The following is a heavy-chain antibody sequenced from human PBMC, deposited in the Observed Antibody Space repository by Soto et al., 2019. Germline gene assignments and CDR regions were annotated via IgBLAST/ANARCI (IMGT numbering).Heavy chain of an antibody. CDR3: AGYCTTTTRPTFAF. Sequence: SETLSLTCTVSGGSISRSDYYWSWFRQPPRKDLVGIGYIYYSGSTSYNPSLKSRFTISVDTTKNQFSLMLGSLAAADTAVYYCAGYCTTTTRPTFAFRGRATLVAVSS. D-gene: IGHD2-2*01. V-gene: IGHV4-30-4*01. CDR2: IYYSGST. CDR1: GGSISRSDYY. J-gene: IGHJ1*01.